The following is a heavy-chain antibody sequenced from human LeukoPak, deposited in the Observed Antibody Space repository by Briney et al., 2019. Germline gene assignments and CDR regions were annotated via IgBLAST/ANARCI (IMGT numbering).Heavy chain of an antibody. CDR1: GFTFSSYS. V-gene: IGHV3-21*01. CDR3: ARGPSGSYYFDY. CDR2: ISSSSSYI. Sequence: PGGSLRLSCAASGFTFSSYSMNWVRQAPGKGLEWVSSISSSSSYIYYADSVKGRFTISRDNAKNSLYLQMNSLRAEDTAVYCCARGPSGSYYFDYWGQGTLVTVSS. D-gene: IGHD1-26*01. J-gene: IGHJ4*02.